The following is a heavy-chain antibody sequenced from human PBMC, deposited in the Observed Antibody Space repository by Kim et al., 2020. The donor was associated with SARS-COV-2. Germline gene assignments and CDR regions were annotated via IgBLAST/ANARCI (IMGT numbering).Heavy chain of an antibody. CDR2: IYYSGST. CDR3: ARLLLGYHDAFDI. CDR1: GGSISSYY. V-gene: IGHV4-59*08. J-gene: IGHJ3*02. Sequence: SETLSLTCTVSGGSISSYYWSWIRQPPGKGLEWIGYIYYSGSTNYNPSLKSRVTISVDTSKNQFSLKLSSVTAADTAVYYCARLLLGYHDAFDIWGQGT. D-gene: IGHD2-21*01.